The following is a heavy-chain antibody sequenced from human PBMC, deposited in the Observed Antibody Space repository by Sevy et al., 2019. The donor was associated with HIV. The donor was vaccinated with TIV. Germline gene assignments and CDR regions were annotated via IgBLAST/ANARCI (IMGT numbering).Heavy chain of an antibody. V-gene: IGHV3-21*06. Sequence: GGSLRLSCTVTGFTFSGFSFSHYSMNWVRQAPGRGLEWVSSISYNSNVIFYADPVKGRFTISRDDAKNSLFLLMDRLRADDTAMYYCALTNSADYYDSGAFHLWGRGTMVTVSS. D-gene: IGHD3-22*01. CDR3: ALTNSADYYDSGAFHL. J-gene: IGHJ3*01. CDR1: GFSFSHYS. CDR2: ISYNSNVI.